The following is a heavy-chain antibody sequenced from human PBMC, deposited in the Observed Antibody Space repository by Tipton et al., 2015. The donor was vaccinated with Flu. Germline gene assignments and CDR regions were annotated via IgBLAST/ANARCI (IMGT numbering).Heavy chain of an antibody. Sequence: SLRLSCAASGFTFSTYWMSWVRQAPGKGLEWVANIKQTGSEKFYVDSVKGRFTISRDNAENSLYLHMNSLRAEDTAVYYCARDTELVVGSSWYSYFDYWGQGTLVTVSS. CDR1: GFTFSTYW. D-gene: IGHD6-13*01. J-gene: IGHJ4*02. CDR2: IKQTGSEK. CDR3: ARDTELVVGSSWYSYFDY. V-gene: IGHV3-7*03.